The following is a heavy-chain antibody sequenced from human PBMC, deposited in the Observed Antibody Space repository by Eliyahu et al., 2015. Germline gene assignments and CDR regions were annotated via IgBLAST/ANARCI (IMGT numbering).Heavy chain of an antibody. Sequence: NPSLKSRVTISVDTSKNQFSLKLSSVTAADTAVYYCARHGPGIAVAGNFDYWGQGTLVTVSS. V-gene: IGHV4-39*01. CDR3: ARHGPGIAVAGNFDY. J-gene: IGHJ4*02. D-gene: IGHD6-19*01.